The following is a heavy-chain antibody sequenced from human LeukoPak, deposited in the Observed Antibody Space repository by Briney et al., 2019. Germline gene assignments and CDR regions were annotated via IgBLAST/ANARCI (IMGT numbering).Heavy chain of an antibody. Sequence: LPGGSLGLSCAASGFTFSNYAMSWVRQAPGKGLEWVSAISGSGGSTYYADSVKGRFTISRDNSKNTLYLQMNSLRAEDTAVYYCATRGGYFDYWGQGTLVTVSS. CDR3: ATRGGYFDY. CDR2: ISGSGGST. CDR1: GFTFSNYA. V-gene: IGHV3-23*01. D-gene: IGHD3-10*01. J-gene: IGHJ4*02.